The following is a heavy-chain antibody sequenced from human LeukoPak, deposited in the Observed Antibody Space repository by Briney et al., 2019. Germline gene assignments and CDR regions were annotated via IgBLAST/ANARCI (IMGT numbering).Heavy chain of an antibody. CDR1: GGSFSGYY. V-gene: IGHV4-34*01. CDR2: INHSGST. Sequence: TSETLSLTCAVYGGSFSGYYWSWIRQPPGKGLEWIGEINHSGSTNYNPSLKSRVTISVDTSKNQFSLKLSSVTAADTAVYYCAAVTRGWRPVDYWGQGTLVTVSS. J-gene: IGHJ4*02. D-gene: IGHD6-19*01. CDR3: AAVTRGWRPVDY.